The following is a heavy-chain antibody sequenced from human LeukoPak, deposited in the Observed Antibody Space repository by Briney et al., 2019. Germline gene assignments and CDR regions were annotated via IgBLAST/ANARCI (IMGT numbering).Heavy chain of an antibody. V-gene: IGHV4-34*01. CDR2: INHSGST. Sequence: PSETLSLTCAVYGGSFSGYYWSWIRQPPGKGLEWIGEINHSGSTNYNPSLKSRVTISVDTSKNQFSLKLSSVTAADTAVYYCARTYYYDSSGYYLFDYWGQGTLVTVSS. D-gene: IGHD3-22*01. CDR1: GGSFSGYY. J-gene: IGHJ4*02. CDR3: ARTYYYDSSGYYLFDY.